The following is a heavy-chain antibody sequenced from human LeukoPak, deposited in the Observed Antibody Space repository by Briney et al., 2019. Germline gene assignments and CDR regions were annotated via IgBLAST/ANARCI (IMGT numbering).Heavy chain of an antibody. CDR3: ARHEVRGLYFDY. D-gene: IGHD2-2*01. Sequence: SETLSLTCTVSGGPISSYYWSWIRQPPGRGLEWIGYIYYSGSTNYNASLKSRVTISVDTSKKQFSLKLTSVTAADTAVYYCARHEVRGLYFDYWGQGTLVTVSS. CDR2: IYYSGST. V-gene: IGHV4-59*08. J-gene: IGHJ4*02. CDR1: GGPISSYY.